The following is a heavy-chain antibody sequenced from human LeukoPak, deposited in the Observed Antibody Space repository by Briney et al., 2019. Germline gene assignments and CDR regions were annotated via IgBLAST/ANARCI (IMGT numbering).Heavy chain of an antibody. Sequence: SETLSLTPTHSGGSISSFYWSWIRQPPGKGLEWIGYFYSTGSTNYNPSLKSRVTMSVDTSKGLLSLMLTSVTAADTAVYYCARRARENWYFDLWGRGTMVSVSS. J-gene: IGHJ2*01. CDR3: ARRARENWYFDL. CDR1: GGSISSFY. CDR2: FYSTGST. V-gene: IGHV4-59*08.